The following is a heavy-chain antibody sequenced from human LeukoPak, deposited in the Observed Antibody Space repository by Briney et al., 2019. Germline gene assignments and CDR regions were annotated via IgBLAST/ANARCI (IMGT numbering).Heavy chain of an antibody. CDR3: AKRGVLLWFGESLRRDYYFDY. D-gene: IGHD3-10*01. CDR1: GFTFSSYG. Sequence: GGTLRLSCAASGFTFSSYGMSWVRQAPGKGLEWVSAISGSGGSTYYADSVKGRFTISRDNSKNTLYLQMNSLRAEDTAVYYCAKRGVLLWFGESLRRDYYFDYWGQGTLVTVSS. V-gene: IGHV3-23*01. J-gene: IGHJ4*02. CDR2: ISGSGGST.